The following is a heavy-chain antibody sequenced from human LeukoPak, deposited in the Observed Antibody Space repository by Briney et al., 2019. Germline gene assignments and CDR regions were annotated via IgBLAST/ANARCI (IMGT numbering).Heavy chain of an antibody. CDR2: IYHSGSP. CDR3: ARVNINNWHSCDY. J-gene: IGHJ4*02. Sequence: SETLSLTCAVSGGSISSNNWWGWVRQPPGKGLEWIGEIYHSGSPNYNPSLKSRVTITVDKSRNHFSLNLSSVTAADTAVYYCARVNINNWHSCDYWGQGTLVTVSS. D-gene: IGHD1-1*01. V-gene: IGHV4-4*02. CDR1: GGSISSNNW.